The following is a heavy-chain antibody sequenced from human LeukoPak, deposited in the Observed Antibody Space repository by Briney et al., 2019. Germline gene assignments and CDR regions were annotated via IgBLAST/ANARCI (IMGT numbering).Heavy chain of an antibody. V-gene: IGHV3-23*01. CDR2: ISGSGGST. J-gene: IGHJ4*02. Sequence: PGGSLRLSCAASGFTFSSYAMSWVRQAPGKGLEWVSAISGSGGSTYYADSVKGRFTISRDNSKNTLYLQMNSLRAEDTAVYYCEKGYGVEKGIDYWGQGTLVTVSS. D-gene: IGHD4-17*01. CDR1: GFTFSSYA. CDR3: EKGYGVEKGIDY.